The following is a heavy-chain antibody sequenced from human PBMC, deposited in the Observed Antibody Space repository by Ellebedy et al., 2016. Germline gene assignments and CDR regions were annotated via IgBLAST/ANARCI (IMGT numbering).Heavy chain of an antibody. CDR3: ARLGYATVTTNNGMDV. CDR2: ISGSGGST. CDR1: GFTFSDHY. V-gene: IGHV3-23*01. Sequence: GGSLRLSXAASGFTFSDHYMDWVRQAPGKGLEWVSAISGSGGSTYYADSVKGRFTISRDNSKNTLYLQMNSLRAEDTAVYYCARLGYATVTTNNGMDVWGQGTTVTVSS. D-gene: IGHD4-17*01. J-gene: IGHJ6*02.